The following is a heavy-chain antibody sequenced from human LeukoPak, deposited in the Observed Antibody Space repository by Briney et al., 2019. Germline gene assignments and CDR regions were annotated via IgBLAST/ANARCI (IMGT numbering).Heavy chain of an antibody. D-gene: IGHD3-22*01. CDR2: IKSKTDGGTA. Sequence: KTGGSLRLSCAASGFPFSDVWMSWVRQAPGKGLEWVGRIKSKTDGGTADYGAPVEGRFTFSRDDSKNTLYLQMNSLNTEDTAVYYCTTDWYYYDNSGYYPIFWGQGTLVTVSS. CDR3: TTDWYYYDNSGYYPIF. V-gene: IGHV3-15*01. CDR1: GFPFSDVW. J-gene: IGHJ4*02.